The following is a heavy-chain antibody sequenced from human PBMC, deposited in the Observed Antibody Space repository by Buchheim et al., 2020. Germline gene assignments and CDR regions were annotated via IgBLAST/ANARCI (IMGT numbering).Heavy chain of an antibody. CDR2: IKQDGSEK. J-gene: IGHJ5*02. V-gene: IGHV3-7*01. CDR1: GFTFSSYW. D-gene: IGHD2-15*01. CDR3: ARDPRRVVAASNWFDP. Sequence: EVQLVESGGGLVQPGGSLRLSCAASGFTFSSYWMSWVRQAPGKGREWVANIKQDGSEKYYVDSVKGRITISRENAKNSLYLQMNSLRAEDTAVYYCARDPRRVVAASNWFDPWGQGTL.